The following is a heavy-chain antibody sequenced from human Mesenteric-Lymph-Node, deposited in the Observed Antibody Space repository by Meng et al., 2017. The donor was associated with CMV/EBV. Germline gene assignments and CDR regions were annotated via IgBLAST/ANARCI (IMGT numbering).Heavy chain of an antibody. D-gene: IGHD2-8*01. CDR3: ARDGYCPNGVCTISGDGFDI. V-gene: IGHV3-30*04. CDR2: ISYDGRSN. Sequence: GESLKISCAASGFTFSSYAMHWVRQAPGKGLEWLTLISYDGRSNYHADSVKGRFTISRDNSKNTLYLQMNSLRADDTAVYYCARDGYCPNGVCTISGDGFDIWGQGTMVTV. CDR1: GFTFSSYA. J-gene: IGHJ3*02.